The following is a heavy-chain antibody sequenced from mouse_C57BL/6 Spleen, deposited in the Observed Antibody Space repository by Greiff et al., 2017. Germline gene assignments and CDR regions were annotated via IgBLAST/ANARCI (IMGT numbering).Heavy chain of an antibody. J-gene: IGHJ1*03. D-gene: IGHD1-1*01. CDR3: ARHEDNYGSSVYCDV. V-gene: IGHV1-62-2*01. CDR1: GYTFNEYT. CDR2: FYPGGGSL. Sequence: QVHVKQSGAELVKPGASVKLSCKASGYTFNEYTIHWVKQRSGQGLEWIGWFYPGGGSLKYNEKFNDTATFTADKATSTVYMELSSLTSEDSAVYVCARHEDNYGSSVYCDVWGTGTTVTVSS.